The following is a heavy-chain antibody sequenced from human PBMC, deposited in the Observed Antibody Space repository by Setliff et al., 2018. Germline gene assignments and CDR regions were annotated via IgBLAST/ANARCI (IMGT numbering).Heavy chain of an antibody. V-gene: IGHV4-30-4*08. J-gene: IGHJ6*03. CDR2: IHYSGST. CDR3: AREQWLDPPGYYYMDV. D-gene: IGHD6-19*01. Sequence: SETLSLTCTVSGASITSGEFYWSWIRQSPGKGLEWIGYIHYSGSTYYNPSLKSRVTISVDTSKNQFSLKLNSVTAADMAVYYCAREQWLDPPGYYYMDVWAKGTTVTVSS. CDR1: GASITSGEFY.